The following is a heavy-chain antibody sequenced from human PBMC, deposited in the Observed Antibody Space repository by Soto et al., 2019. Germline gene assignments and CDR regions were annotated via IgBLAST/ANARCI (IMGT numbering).Heavy chain of an antibody. J-gene: IGHJ4*02. CDR3: ARVSRDGYNWGSFDS. CDR2: ITPIFGTT. V-gene: IGHV1-69*06. Sequence: QVQLVQSGAEVKKPGSSVQVSCRASGDSFNNYAVSWVRQAPGQGLEWMGGITPIFGTTNYAQKFQGRVTITADTAKSTAYMQLSSLRSEDTAVYYCARVSRDGYNWGSFDSWCQGTLVTV. CDR1: GDSFNNYA. D-gene: IGHD5-12*01.